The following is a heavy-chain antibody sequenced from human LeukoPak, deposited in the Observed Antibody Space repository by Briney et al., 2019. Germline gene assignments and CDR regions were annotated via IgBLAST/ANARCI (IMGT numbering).Heavy chain of an antibody. Sequence: GGSLRLSCAASGFTFSSYAMHWVRQAPGKGLEWVAVISYDGSNKYYADSVKGRFTISRDNSKNTLYLQMNSLRAEDTAVYYCARSIAAAGTSPLYWGQGTLVTVSS. CDR3: ARSIAAAGTSPLY. J-gene: IGHJ4*02. V-gene: IGHV3-30-3*01. D-gene: IGHD6-13*01. CDR2: ISYDGSNK. CDR1: GFTFSSYA.